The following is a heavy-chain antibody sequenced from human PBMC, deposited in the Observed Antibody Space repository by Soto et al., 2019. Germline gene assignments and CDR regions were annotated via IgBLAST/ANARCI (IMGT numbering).Heavy chain of an antibody. J-gene: IGHJ6*02. Sequence: QVQLVQSGAEVKKPGSSVKVSCKASGGTFSSYASSWVRQAPGQGLEWRGGIIPIFGTANYAQKFQGRVTITADESTSTGYKELSSLRSEDTAVYYCARTQDIVVVVAATPGAKQYYYYGMDVWGQGTTVTVSS. CDR3: ARTQDIVVVVAATPGAKQYYYYGMDV. V-gene: IGHV1-69*12. CDR2: IIPIFGTA. D-gene: IGHD2-15*01. CDR1: GGTFSSYA.